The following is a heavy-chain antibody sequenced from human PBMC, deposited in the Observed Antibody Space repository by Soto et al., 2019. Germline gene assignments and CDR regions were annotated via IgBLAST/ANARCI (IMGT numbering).Heavy chain of an antibody. J-gene: IGHJ5*02. CDR3: ARVRQYCSGTSCYLDP. CDR1: GGSISSSNW. D-gene: IGHD2-2*01. V-gene: IGHV4-4*02. CDR2: IHHSGTT. Sequence: KPSETLSLTCAVSGGSISSSNWWHWVRQPPGKGLEWIGEIHHSGTTNYNPSLKSRVAMSVDKSKNQFSLKLNSVTAADTAVYYCARVRQYCSGTSCYLDPWGQGTLVTVSS.